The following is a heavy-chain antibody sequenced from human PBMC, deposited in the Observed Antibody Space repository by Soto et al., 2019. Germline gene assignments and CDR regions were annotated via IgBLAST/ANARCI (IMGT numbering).Heavy chain of an antibody. V-gene: IGHV1-46*01. J-gene: IGHJ4*02. D-gene: IGHD3-16*01. Sequence: RASEKVSCKASGYTFTRYSMHCVRQAPGQGLEWMGVITPSGEATYYAQKFQGRLTMTWDTSTSTVHMELSSLRSEDTAFYYCVGYWGGYYFDYWGQGTVGTVS. CDR3: VGYWGGYYFDY. CDR1: GYTFTRYS. CDR2: ITPSGEAT.